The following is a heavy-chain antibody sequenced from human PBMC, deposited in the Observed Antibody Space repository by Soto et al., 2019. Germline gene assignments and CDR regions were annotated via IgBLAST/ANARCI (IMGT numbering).Heavy chain of an antibody. CDR1: GFTFSSYG. CDR2: IWYDGSNK. CDR3: ARDSRRIAVAGTGRFLV. J-gene: IGHJ4*02. D-gene: IGHD6-19*01. V-gene: IGHV3-33*01. Sequence: QVQLVESGGGVVQPGRSLRLSCAASGFTFSSYGMHWVRQAPGKGLEWVAVIWYDGSNKYYADSVKGRFTISRDNSKNTLYLQMNSLRAEDTAVYYCARDSRRIAVAGTGRFLVWGQGTLVTVSS.